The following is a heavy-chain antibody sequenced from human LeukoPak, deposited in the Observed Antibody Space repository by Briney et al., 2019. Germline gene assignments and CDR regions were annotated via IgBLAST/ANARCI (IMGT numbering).Heavy chain of an antibody. CDR2: IYYSGST. D-gene: IGHD4-11*01. J-gene: IGHJ4*02. CDR3: ARDDYSNYVGFDY. CDR1: GGSISSSSYY. Sequence: SETLSLTCTVSGGSISSSSYYWGWIRQPPGKGLEWIGSIYYSGSTYYNPPLKSRVTISVDTSKNQFSLKLSSVTAADTAVYYCARDDYSNYVGFDYWGQGTLVTVSS. V-gene: IGHV4-39*07.